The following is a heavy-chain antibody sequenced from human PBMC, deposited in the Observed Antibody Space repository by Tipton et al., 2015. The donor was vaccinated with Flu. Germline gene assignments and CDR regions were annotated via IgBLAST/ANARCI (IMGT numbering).Heavy chain of an antibody. V-gene: IGHV4-38-2*01. CDR1: DYSISSGYY. D-gene: IGHD3-10*01. CDR2: ISHSGRT. J-gene: IGHJ4*02. CDR3: ARSTYYYGSGSSDY. Sequence: TLSLTCVVSDYSISSGYYWGWIRQPPGKGLEWIGCISHSGRTYYNLSLKSRVTISVDTAKNQFSQRLSSVTAADTAVYYCARSTYYYGSGSSDYWGQGTLVTVSS.